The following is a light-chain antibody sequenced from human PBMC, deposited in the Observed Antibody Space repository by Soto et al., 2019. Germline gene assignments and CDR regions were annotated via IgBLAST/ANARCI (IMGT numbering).Light chain of an antibody. CDR2: GAS. Sequence: EIVMTQSPATLSVSPGERATLYCRASQSVSSNLAWYQQKPGQAPRLLIYGASTRATGIPARFSGSGSGTEFTLTISSLQSEDFAVYYCQQYNNWLRTFGGGTKVEIK. V-gene: IGKV3-15*01. CDR3: QQYNNWLRT. J-gene: IGKJ4*01. CDR1: QSVSSN.